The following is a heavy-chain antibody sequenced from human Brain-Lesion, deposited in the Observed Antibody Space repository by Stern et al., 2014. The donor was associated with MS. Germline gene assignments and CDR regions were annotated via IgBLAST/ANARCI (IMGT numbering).Heavy chain of an antibody. CDR2: INPNSGCT. CDR1: GYTFTGYY. Sequence: VQLVESGAEVKKPGASVKVSCKASGYTFTGYYMYWVRQAPGQGLEWMGWINPNSGCTHYAQKFQGRVTMTRDTSITTAYMELSRLRSDDTAVYYCARGYYGSGRPQKGMDVWGQGTTVTVSS. D-gene: IGHD3-10*01. CDR3: ARGYYGSGRPQKGMDV. J-gene: IGHJ6*02. V-gene: IGHV1-2*02.